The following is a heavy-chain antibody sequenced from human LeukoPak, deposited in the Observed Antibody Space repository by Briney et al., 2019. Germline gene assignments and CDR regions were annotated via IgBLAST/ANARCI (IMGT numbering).Heavy chain of an antibody. J-gene: IGHJ4*02. Sequence: PGGSLRLTCAASGFTFSSYGMHWVRQAPGKGLEWVAVISYDGSNKYYADSVKGRFTISRDNSKNTLYLQMNSLRAEDTAEYYCAKVCVRSGGSCYWGQGTLVTVSS. CDR1: GFTFSSYG. D-gene: IGHD2-15*01. V-gene: IGHV3-30*18. CDR2: ISYDGSNK. CDR3: AKVCVRSGGSCY.